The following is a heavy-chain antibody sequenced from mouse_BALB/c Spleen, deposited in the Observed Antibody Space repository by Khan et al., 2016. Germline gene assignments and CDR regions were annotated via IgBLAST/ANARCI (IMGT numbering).Heavy chain of an antibody. Sequence: LVKTGASVKISCKASGYSFTGYYMHWVKQSHGKSLKWIGYITSYNGATSYNQKFKGKATFTVDTSSSTAYMQFNSLTSEDSAVYYCARPYGSSYVGFAYWGQGTLVTVSA. V-gene: IGHV1S34*01. D-gene: IGHD1-1*01. CDR2: ITSYNGAT. J-gene: IGHJ3*01. CDR1: GYSFTGYY. CDR3: ARPYGSSYVGFAY.